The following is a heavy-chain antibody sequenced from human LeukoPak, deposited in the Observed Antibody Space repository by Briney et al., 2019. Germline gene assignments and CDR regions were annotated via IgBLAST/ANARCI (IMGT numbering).Heavy chain of an antibody. CDR2: IIPILGIA. CDR3: ARAEKAVAGTAVDY. Sequence: ASVKASCKPSVGTFSSYTISWVRQAPGQGLEWMGRIIPILGIANYAQKFQGRVTITADKSTSTAYMELSSLRSEDTAVYYCARAEKAVAGTAVDYWGQGTLVAVSS. V-gene: IGHV1-69*02. D-gene: IGHD6-19*01. J-gene: IGHJ4*02. CDR1: VGTFSSYT.